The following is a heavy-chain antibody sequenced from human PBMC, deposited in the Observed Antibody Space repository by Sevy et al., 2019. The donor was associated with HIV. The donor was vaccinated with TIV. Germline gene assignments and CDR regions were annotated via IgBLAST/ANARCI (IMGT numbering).Heavy chain of an antibody. V-gene: IGHV1-24*01. CDR3: ATTKDYYDSSGSSFDY. Sequence: ASVKVSCKVSGYTLSQLSLHWVRQAPGKGLEWMGSFEPEEAETIYAQKFQGRVTMTEDRSTDTAYVELSSLRSEETAVYFCATTKDYYDSSGSSFDYWGQGTLVTVSS. D-gene: IGHD3-22*01. J-gene: IGHJ4*02. CDR1: GYTLSQLS. CDR2: FEPEEAET.